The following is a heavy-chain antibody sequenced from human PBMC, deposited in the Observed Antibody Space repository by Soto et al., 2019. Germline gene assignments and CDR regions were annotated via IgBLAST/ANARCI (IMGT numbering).Heavy chain of an antibody. J-gene: IGHJ6*02. Sequence: SVKVSCKASGFTFTSSAVQWVRQARGQRLEWIGWIVVGSGNTNYAQKFQERVTITRDMSTSTAYMELSSLRSEDTAVYYCAAEFYYYYGMDVWGQGTTVTVTS. CDR1: GFTFTSSA. V-gene: IGHV1-58*01. CDR2: IVVGSGNT. CDR3: AAEFYYYYGMDV.